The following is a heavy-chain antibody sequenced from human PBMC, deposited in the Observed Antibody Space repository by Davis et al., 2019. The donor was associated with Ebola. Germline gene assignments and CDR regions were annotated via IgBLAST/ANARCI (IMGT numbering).Heavy chain of an antibody. V-gene: IGHV3-7*01. Sequence: GESLKISCAASGFTFSRSWMTWVRQAPGKGLEWVANINQDASEKYYVDSVKGRFTISRDNAKNSLYLQMNSLRVEDTAVYYCARDTEWFDPWGQGTLVTVSS. CDR2: INQDASEK. CDR1: GFTFSRSW. CDR3: ARDTEWFDP. J-gene: IGHJ5*02. D-gene: IGHD1-14*01.